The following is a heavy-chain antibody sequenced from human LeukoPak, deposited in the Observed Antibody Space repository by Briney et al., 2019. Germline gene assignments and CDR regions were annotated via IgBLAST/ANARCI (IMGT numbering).Heavy chain of an antibody. D-gene: IGHD6-19*01. CDR3: ARDPDSSGWYGGSWFDP. J-gene: IGHJ5*02. Sequence: PSETLSLTCTVSGGSISSYYWSWIRQPPGKGLEWIGYIYYSGSTNYNPSLKSRVSISVYTSKSQFSLRLSSVTAADTAVYYCARDPDSSGWYGGSWFDPWGQGTLVTVSS. CDR2: IYYSGST. CDR1: GGSISSYY. V-gene: IGHV4-59*01.